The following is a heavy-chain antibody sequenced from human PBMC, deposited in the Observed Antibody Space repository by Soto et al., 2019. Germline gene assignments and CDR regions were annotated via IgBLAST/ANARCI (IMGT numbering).Heavy chain of an antibody. J-gene: IGHJ4*02. V-gene: IGHV4-31*03. CDR1: GGSISSAAYY. CDR3: AREYTYGSNFFDC. CDR2: ISHSGST. D-gene: IGHD5-18*01. Sequence: TLSLACTVSGGSISSAAYYWSSIRQHPGKGLEWIGYISHSGSTYYTPSLKSRVIISADTSKNQFSVNLTSVTAADTAVYYCAREYTYGSNFFDCWGQGALVTVSS.